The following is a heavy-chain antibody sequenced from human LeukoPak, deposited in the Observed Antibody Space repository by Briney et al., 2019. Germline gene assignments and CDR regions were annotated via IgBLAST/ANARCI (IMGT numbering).Heavy chain of an antibody. J-gene: IGHJ4*02. CDR3: AALVYCTNGVCAGIDY. D-gene: IGHD2-8*01. Sequence: SVKVSCKASGGTFSSYAISWVRQAPGQGLEWMGRIIPIFGTANYAQKFQGRVTITTDESTSTAYMELSSLRSEDTAVYYCAALVYCTNGVCAGIDYWGQGTLVTVSS. CDR1: GGTFSSYA. CDR2: IIPIFGTA. V-gene: IGHV1-69*05.